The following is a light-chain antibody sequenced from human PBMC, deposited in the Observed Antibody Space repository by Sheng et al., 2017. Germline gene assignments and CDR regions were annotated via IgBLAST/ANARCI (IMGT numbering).Light chain of an antibody. J-gene: IGLJ2*01. V-gene: IGLV4-69*01. Sequence: QTVLTQSPSASASLGASVTLTCTLSSGHSKYAIAWHQQQPEKGPRFLMRVDSDGSHKKGDGIPARFSGSSSGSERHLTISSLQSEDEADYYCQTWGTGIWEFGRGTKLTVL. CDR3: QTWGTGIWE. CDR1: SGHSKYA. CDR2: VDSDGSH.